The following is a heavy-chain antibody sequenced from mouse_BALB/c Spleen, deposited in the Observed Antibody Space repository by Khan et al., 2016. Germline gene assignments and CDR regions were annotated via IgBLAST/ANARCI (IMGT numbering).Heavy chain of an antibody. CDR1: EYEFPSHD. Sequence: EVELVESGGGLVQSGESLKLSCESNEYEFPSHDMSWVRKTPEKRLELVAAINSDGGSTYYPDTMERRFIISSNNTKKTLYLQMSSLRSEDTALYYCTRHGNYAMDYWGQGTSVTVSS. CDR3: TRHGNYAMDY. J-gene: IGHJ4*01. CDR2: INSDGGST. V-gene: IGHV5-2*01. D-gene: IGHD1-1*02.